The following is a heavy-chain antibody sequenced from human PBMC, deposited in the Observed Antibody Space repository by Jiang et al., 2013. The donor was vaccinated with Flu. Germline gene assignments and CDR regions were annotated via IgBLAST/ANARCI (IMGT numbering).Heavy chain of an antibody. V-gene: IGHV3-23*01. D-gene: IGHD2-2*01. CDR1: GFTFRNYG. J-gene: IGHJ4*02. CDR2: ISGSGGST. CDR3: AKIQLPWMVEMYYFDY. Sequence: VQLLESGGGLVQPGGSLRLSCAASGFTFRNYGMSWVRQAPGKGLEWVSGISGSGGSTDYADSVKGRFTISRDNSKNTLYLRMSSLRVEDTAVYYCAKIQLPWMVEMYYFDYWGQGTLVTVSS.